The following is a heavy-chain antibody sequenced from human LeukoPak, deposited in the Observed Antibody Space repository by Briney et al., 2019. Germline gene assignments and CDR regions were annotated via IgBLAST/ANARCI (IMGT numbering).Heavy chain of an antibody. CDR1: GGSVSSGSYY. CDR3: ARDLRGVVVAATSWFDP. J-gene: IGHJ5*02. CDR2: IYYSGST. Sequence: SETLSLTCTVSGGSVSSGSYYWSWIRQPPGKGLEWIGYIYYSGSTNYNPSLKSRVTISVDMSKNQFSLKLSSVTAADTAVYYCARDLRGVVVAATSWFDPWGQGTLVTVSS. V-gene: IGHV4-61*01. D-gene: IGHD2-15*01.